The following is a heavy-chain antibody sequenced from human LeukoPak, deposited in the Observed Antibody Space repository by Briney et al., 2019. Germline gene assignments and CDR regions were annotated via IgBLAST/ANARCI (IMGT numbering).Heavy chain of an antibody. CDR2: IYTSGST. CDR3: ARLWRAAIDY. J-gene: IGHJ4*02. CDR1: GGSISSGSYY. Sequence: PSETLSLTCSVSGGSISSGSYYWSWIRQPAGKGLEWIGRIYTSGSTNYNPSLKSRVTISVDTSKNQFSLKLSSVTAADTAVYYCARLWRAAIDYGGQGILVTVSS. V-gene: IGHV4-61*02. D-gene: IGHD1-1*01.